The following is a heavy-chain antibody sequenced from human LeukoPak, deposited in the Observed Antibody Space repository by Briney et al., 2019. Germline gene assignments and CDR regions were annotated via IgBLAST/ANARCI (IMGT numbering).Heavy chain of an antibody. CDR3: AKGHADSSGYYYFDS. D-gene: IGHD3-22*01. Sequence: GASVKVSCKASGYTFTSYDINWVRQATGQGLEWMGWMNPNSGNTGYAQKFQGRVTMTRNTSISTAYMELSSLRSEDTAVYYCAKGHADSSGYYYFDSWGQGTLVTVSS. CDR1: GYTFTSYD. CDR2: MNPNSGNT. J-gene: IGHJ4*02. V-gene: IGHV1-8*01.